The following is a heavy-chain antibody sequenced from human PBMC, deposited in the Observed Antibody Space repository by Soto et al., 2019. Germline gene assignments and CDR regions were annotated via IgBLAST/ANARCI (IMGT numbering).Heavy chain of an antibody. CDR2: INPNSGGT. CDR1: GYTFTGYY. CDR3: AREQGNWNYVRGFDP. J-gene: IGHJ5*02. V-gene: IGHV1-2*04. Sequence: GASVKVSCKASGYTFTGYYMHWVRQAPGQGLEWMGWINPNSGGTNYAQKFQGWVTMTRDTSISTAYMELSRLRSDDTAVYYCAREQGNWNYVRGFDPWGQGTLVTVSS. D-gene: IGHD1-7*01.